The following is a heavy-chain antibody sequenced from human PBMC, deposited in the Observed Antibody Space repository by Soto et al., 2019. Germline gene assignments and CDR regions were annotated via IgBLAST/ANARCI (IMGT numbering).Heavy chain of an antibody. J-gene: IGHJ4*02. D-gene: IGHD6-13*01. V-gene: IGHV3-53*02. CDR3: ARDLPGYGSSWPRE. Sequence: EVQLVETGGGLIQPGGSLRLSCAASGFTVSSSYMSWVRQAPGKGLEWFSVIFGGGATYYADSVKGRFTISRDNSKNTLYLQMNSLRAEDTAVYYCARDLPGYGSSWPREWGQGALFTVSS. CDR1: GFTVSSSY. CDR2: IFGGGAT.